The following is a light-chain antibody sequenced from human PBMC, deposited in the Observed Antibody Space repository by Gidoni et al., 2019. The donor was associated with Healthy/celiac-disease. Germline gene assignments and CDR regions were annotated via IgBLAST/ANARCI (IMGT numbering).Light chain of an antibody. J-gene: IGKJ4*01. CDR3: QQYYSNFLT. Sequence: DIVMTQSPDSLAVSLGERATINCKSSQSVLYSSNNENCLAWYQQKPGQPPKLLIYWASTRESGVPDRFSGSGSETDFTLTISSLQAEDVAVYYCQQYYSNFLTFGGGTKVEIK. CDR2: WAS. CDR1: QSVLYSSNNENC. V-gene: IGKV4-1*01.